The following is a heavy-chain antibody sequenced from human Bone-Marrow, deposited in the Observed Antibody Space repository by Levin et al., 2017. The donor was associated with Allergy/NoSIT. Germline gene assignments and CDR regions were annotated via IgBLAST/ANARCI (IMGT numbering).Heavy chain of an antibody. CDR2: INPNSGGT. J-gene: IGHJ4*02. CDR1: GYTFTGYY. D-gene: IGHD6-19*01. CDR3: AGSVAGSAHRDGPPDY. V-gene: IGHV1-2*02. Sequence: GESLKISCKASGYTFTGYYMHWVRQAPGQGLEWMGWINPNSGGTNYAQKFQGRVTMTRDTSISTAYMELSRLRSDDTAVYYCAGSVAGSAHRDGPPDYWGQGTLVTVSS.